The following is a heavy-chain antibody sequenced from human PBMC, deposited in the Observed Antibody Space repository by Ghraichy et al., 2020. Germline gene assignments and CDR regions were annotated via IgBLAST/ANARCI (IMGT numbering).Heavy chain of an antibody. D-gene: IGHD5/OR15-5a*01. CDR2: IEQYGSDT. CDR1: GFTFSDYY. J-gene: IGHJ4*02. Sequence: GGSLRLSCAASGFTFSDYYMSWVRPAPGKGLEWVANIEQYGSDTHYVDSVKGRFTISRDNGKNSLFLQMDSLRAEDTAVYYCAGEFSAGVSGFDHWGQGTLVTVSS. V-gene: IGHV3-7*03. CDR3: AGEFSAGVSGFDH.